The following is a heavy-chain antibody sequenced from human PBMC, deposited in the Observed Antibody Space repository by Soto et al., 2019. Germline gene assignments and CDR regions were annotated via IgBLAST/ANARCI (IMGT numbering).Heavy chain of an antibody. CDR2: IYYSGST. V-gene: IGHV4-30-4*01. D-gene: IGHD6-13*01. CDR1: GGSISSGDYY. Sequence: SETLSLTCTVSGGSISSGDYYWSWIRQPPGKGLEWIGYIYYSGSTYYNPSLKSRVTISVDTSKNQFSLKLSSVTAADTAVYYCARDRRGSSWYREGADYYYGMDVWGQGTTVT. J-gene: IGHJ6*02. CDR3: ARDRRGSSWYREGADYYYGMDV.